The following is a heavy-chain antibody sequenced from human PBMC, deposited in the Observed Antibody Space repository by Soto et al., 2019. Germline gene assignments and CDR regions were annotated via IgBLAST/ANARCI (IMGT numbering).Heavy chain of an antibody. CDR2: IVVGSGNA. CDR3: AAINYYYDSSGYQYYFDY. CDR1: GFTFTSSA. J-gene: IGHJ4*02. V-gene: IGHV1-58*01. Sequence: SVKVSCKASGFTFTSSAVQWVRQARGQRLEWIGWIVVGSGNANYAQKFQERVTITRDMSTSTAYMELSSLRSEDTAVYYCAAINYYYDSSGYQYYFDYWGQGTLVTVSS. D-gene: IGHD3-22*01.